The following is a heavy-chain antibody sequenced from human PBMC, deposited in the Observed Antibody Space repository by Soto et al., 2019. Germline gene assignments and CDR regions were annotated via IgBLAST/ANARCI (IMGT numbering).Heavy chain of an antibody. Sequence: ASVKVSCKASGYPFTSYGISWVRQAPGQGLEWVAWISAYNGNRDTAQKFQGRVTMTLDTSTDTAHMELGDLTSADTGVYYCARGRIVASIHDAFEIWGQGTKVTVSS. V-gene: IGHV1-18*01. J-gene: IGHJ3*02. CDR2: ISAYNGNR. CDR3: ARGRIVASIHDAFEI. D-gene: IGHD5-12*01. CDR1: GYPFTSYG.